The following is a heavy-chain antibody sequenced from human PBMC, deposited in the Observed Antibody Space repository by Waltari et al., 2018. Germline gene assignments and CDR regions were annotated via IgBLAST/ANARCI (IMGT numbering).Heavy chain of an antibody. Sequence: QVQLVQSGAEVKKPGASVKVSCKASGYTFTGYYMHWVRQAPGQGLEWMGWINPNSGGTNYAQKVQGRVTMTRDTAISTAYMELSRLRSDDTAVYYCARERTGIAAAGTFDYWGQGTLVTVSS. J-gene: IGHJ4*02. CDR3: ARERTGIAAAGTFDY. V-gene: IGHV1-2*02. CDR1: GYTFTGYY. D-gene: IGHD6-13*01. CDR2: INPNSGGT.